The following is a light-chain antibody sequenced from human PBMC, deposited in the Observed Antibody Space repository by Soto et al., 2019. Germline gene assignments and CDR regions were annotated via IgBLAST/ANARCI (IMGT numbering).Light chain of an antibody. CDR2: GAS. V-gene: IGKV3-15*01. J-gene: IGKJ1*01. CDR3: QQYNNCPPWT. CDR1: QSVSSN. Sequence: EIVMTQSPATLSVSPGERATLSCRASQSVSSNLAWYQQKPGQAPRLLIVGASTRAPGIPAWFSGSGSGTEFTLPISSLQSEDFAVYYCQQYNNCPPWTFGQGTKVDI.